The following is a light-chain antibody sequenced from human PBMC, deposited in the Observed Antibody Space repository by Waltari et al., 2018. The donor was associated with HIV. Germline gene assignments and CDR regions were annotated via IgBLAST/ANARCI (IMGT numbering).Light chain of an antibody. Sequence: DIVMTQSPDSLPGPLGERATTHSTSSRSLLFISDNRNYLAWYQQKPRKPPKLLISGASTRESGVPDRFSGSGSGTAFTLTITRLQAEDVAVYHCQQYVRIPPTFGGGTKVEIK. V-gene: IGKV4-1*01. CDR2: GAS. J-gene: IGKJ4*01. CDR1: RSLLFISDNRNY. CDR3: QQYVRIPPT.